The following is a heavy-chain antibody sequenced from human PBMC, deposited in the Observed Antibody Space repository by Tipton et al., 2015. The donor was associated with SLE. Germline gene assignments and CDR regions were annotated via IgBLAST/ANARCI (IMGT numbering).Heavy chain of an antibody. J-gene: IGHJ4*02. Sequence: SLRLSCAASGFTFSNYAMSWVRPAPGKGLEWVSAISGGGGSTYYADFVKGRFSISIDKSKKTLFLQMNSLRVDDTATYYCAKFEKTTDFYLDSWGQGTLVSVSS. CDR1: GFTFSNYA. CDR3: AKFEKTTDFYLDS. CDR2: ISGGGGST. D-gene: IGHD1/OR15-1a*01. V-gene: IGHV3-23*01.